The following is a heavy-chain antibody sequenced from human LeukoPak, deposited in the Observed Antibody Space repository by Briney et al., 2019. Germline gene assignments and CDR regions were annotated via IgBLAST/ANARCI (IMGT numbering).Heavy chain of an antibody. J-gene: IGHJ4*02. CDR1: GGFLRRYY. CDR2: IHYSGSH. Sequence: SVTLSLTRTVSGGFLRRYYWSWMRQPPGKGLEWIGYIHYSGSHNYNPSLKSRVTISVDTSKNQYSLKLSSVTAADTAVYYCARLPYDCDSSGYYYFDYGGQGTLVAVSS. CDR3: ARLPYDCDSSGYYYFDY. D-gene: IGHD3-22*01. V-gene: IGHV4-59*01.